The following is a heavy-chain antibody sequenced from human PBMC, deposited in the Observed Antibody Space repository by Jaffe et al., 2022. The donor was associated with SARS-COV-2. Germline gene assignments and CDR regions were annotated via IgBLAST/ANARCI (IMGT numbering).Heavy chain of an antibody. Sequence: EVQLVESGGGLVQPGGSLRLSCAASGFSFSSSAMSWVRQAPGKGLEWVSVIRGSGDSTFFADSVKGRFTISRDNSKNTLYLEMNSLRAEDTAVYYCAKLYYYYMDVWGKGTTVTVSS. CDR1: GFSFSSSA. CDR3: AKLYYYYMDV. CDR2: IRGSGDST. J-gene: IGHJ6*03. V-gene: IGHV3-23*04.